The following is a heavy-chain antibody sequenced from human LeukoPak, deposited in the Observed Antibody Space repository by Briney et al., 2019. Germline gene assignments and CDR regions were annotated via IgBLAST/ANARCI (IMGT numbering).Heavy chain of an antibody. J-gene: IGHJ3*02. CDR2: IYTSGST. CDR3: ASTSLDTYYYDSSGPGKRARGAFDI. V-gene: IGHV4-61*02. D-gene: IGHD3-22*01. CDR1: AGSISSGSYY. Sequence: PSQTLSLTCTVSAGSISSGSYYWSWIRQPAGKGLEWIGRIYTSGSTNYNPSLKSRVTISVDTSKNQFSLKLSSVTAADTAVYYCASTSLDTYYYDSSGPGKRARGAFDIWGQGTMVTVSS.